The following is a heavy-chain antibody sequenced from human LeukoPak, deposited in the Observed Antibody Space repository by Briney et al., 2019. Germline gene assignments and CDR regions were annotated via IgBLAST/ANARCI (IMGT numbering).Heavy chain of an antibody. D-gene: IGHD4-23*01. Sequence: SETLSLTCAVYGGSFSGYYWSWIRQPPGKGLEWIGEINHSGSTNYNPSLKSRVTISVDTSKNQFSLKLSSVTAADTAVYYCARYYGGNSHCHYYGMDVWGQGTTVTVSS. CDR1: GGSFSGYY. CDR2: INHSGST. J-gene: IGHJ6*02. CDR3: ARYYGGNSHCHYYGMDV. V-gene: IGHV4-34*01.